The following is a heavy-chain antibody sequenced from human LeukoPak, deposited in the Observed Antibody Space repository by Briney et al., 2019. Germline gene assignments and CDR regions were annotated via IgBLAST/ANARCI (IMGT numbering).Heavy chain of an antibody. CDR1: GASISSSSYY. V-gene: IGHV4-39*01. J-gene: IGHJ1*01. CDR3: ARRRYYDSTGYLD. D-gene: IGHD3-22*01. Sequence: SETLSLTCTISGASISSSSYYLGWIRQPPGKGLKWIGDIYYRGSTYYSPSLKSRVSISIHTSNNQFSLTLNSVTAADTALYFCARRRYYDSTGYLDWGQGTLVTVSS. CDR2: IYYRGST.